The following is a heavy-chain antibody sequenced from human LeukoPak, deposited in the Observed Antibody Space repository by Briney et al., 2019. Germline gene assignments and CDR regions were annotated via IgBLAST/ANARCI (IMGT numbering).Heavy chain of an antibody. J-gene: IGHJ2*01. D-gene: IGHD3-22*01. CDR3: ARGRRITMKVVRNGYFDL. CDR2: INHSGST. CDR1: GGSFSGYY. V-gene: IGHV4-34*01. Sequence: SETLSLTCAVYGGSFSGYYWSWIRQPPGQGLEWIGEINHSGSTNYNPSLKSRVTISVDTSKNQFPLKLNSVTAASTAVYYCARGRRITMKVVRNGYFDLWGRGSLVTVSS.